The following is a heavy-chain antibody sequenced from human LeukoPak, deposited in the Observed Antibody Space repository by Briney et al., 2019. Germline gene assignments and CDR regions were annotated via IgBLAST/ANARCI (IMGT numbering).Heavy chain of an antibody. V-gene: IGHV1-69*13. CDR1: GGTFSSYA. CDR2: IIPIFGTA. Sequence: SVKVSCKASGGTFSSYAISWARQAPGQGLEWMGGIIPIFGTANYAQKFQGRVTITADESTSTAYMELSSLRSEDTAVYYCARDVIGSDSSGSFDYWGQGTLATVSS. J-gene: IGHJ4*02. CDR3: ARDVIGSDSSGSFDY. D-gene: IGHD3-22*01.